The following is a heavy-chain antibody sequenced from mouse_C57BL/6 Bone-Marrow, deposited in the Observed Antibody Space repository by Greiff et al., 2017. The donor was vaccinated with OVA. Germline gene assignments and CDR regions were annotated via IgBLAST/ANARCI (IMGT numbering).Heavy chain of an antibody. Sequence: EVQRVESGGDLVKPGGSLKLSCAASGFTFSSYGMSWVRQTPDKRLEWVATISSGGSYTYYSDSVKGRFTISRDNAKNTLYLQMSSLKSEDTAMYYCARHEWFAYWGQGTLVTVSA. CDR1: GFTFSSYG. V-gene: IGHV5-6*01. CDR3: ARHEWFAY. J-gene: IGHJ3*01. CDR2: ISSGGSYT.